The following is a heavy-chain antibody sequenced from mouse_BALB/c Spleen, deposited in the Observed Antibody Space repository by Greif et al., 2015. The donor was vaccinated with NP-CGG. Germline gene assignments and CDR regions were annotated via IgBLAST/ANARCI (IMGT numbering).Heavy chain of an antibody. CDR1: GYTFTSYT. D-gene: IGHD1-1*01. V-gene: IGHV1-4*01. CDR3: ARYYGSSYAMDH. CDR2: INPSSGYT. J-gene: IGHJ4*01. Sequence: QVQLKQSGAELARPGASVKMSCKASGYTFTSYTMHWVKQRPGQGLEWIGYINPSSGYTNYNQKFKDKATLTADKSSSTAYMQLSSLTSEDSAVYYCARYYGSSYAMDHWGQGTSVTVSS.